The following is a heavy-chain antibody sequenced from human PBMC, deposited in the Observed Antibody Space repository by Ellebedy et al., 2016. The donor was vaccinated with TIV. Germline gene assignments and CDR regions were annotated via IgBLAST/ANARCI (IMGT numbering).Heavy chain of an antibody. Sequence: SETLSLTXSVSGDSISSSSYFWGWIRQPPGKGLDWIGIIYYSGSTYYNPSLNSRVTISIDTSKNRFSLNLSSVTAADTAVYYCARPLRSTVTTSIYFDYWGQGTLVTVSS. V-gene: IGHV4-39*01. J-gene: IGHJ4*02. CDR1: GDSISSSSYF. CDR3: ARPLRSTVTTSIYFDY. CDR2: IYYSGST. D-gene: IGHD4-17*01.